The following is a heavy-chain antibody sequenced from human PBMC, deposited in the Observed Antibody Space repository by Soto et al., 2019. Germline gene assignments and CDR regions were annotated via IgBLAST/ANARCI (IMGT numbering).Heavy chain of an antibody. CDR1: GFTFSSYA. V-gene: IGHV3-23*01. D-gene: IGHD1-20*01. J-gene: IGHJ4*02. CDR3: AKGLTGTTSGNY. Sequence: PGGSLRLSCAAAGFTFSSYAMSWVRQAPGKGLEWVSGISDGGGRTYYADSVKGRFPISRDNSKNTLYLQVNSLRAEDTGVYYCAKGLTGTTSGNYWGQGTLVTVSS. CDR2: ISDGGGRT.